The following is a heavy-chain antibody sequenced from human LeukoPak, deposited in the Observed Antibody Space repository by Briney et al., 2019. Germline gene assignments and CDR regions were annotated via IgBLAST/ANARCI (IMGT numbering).Heavy chain of an antibody. J-gene: IGHJ4*02. V-gene: IGHV3-23*01. CDR2: ISGSGGST. Sequence: GGSLRLSCAASGFAFSSYWMTWVRQSPGKGLEWVSAISGSGGSTYYADSVKGRFTISRDNSKNTLYLQMNSLRAEDTAVYYCAKEGGQRGYFDYWGQGTLVTVSS. D-gene: IGHD3-16*01. CDR3: AKEGGQRGYFDY. CDR1: GFAFSSYW.